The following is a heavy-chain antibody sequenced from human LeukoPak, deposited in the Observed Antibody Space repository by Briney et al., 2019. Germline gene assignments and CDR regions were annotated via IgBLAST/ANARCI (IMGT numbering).Heavy chain of an antibody. J-gene: IGHJ4*02. CDR1: GGSISSSNW. CDR3: ARGHGSGSYYEYYFDY. CDR2: IYYSGST. D-gene: IGHD3-10*01. Sequence: PSETLSLTCAVSGGSISSSNWWSWVRQPPGKGLEWIGYIYYSGSTYYNPSLKSRVTISVDTSKNQFSLKLSSVTAADTAVYYCARGHGSGSYYEYYFDYWGQGTLVTVSS. V-gene: IGHV4-30-4*01.